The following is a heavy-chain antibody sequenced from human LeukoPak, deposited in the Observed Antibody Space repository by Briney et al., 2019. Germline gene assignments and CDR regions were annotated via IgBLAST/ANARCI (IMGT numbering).Heavy chain of an antibody. CDR2: IYYSGNT. D-gene: IGHD6-13*01. CDR3: ARKGAAAGNYYYYGMDV. V-gene: IGHV4-59*01. CDR1: GCSINSYY. J-gene: IGHJ6*02. Sequence: PSETLSLTCTAPGCSINSYYWSWIRQPPGKGLEWVGYIYYSGNTNYNPSLRSRVTISVDTSKKQFSLKLSLVTAADTAVYYCARKGAAAGNYYYYGMDVWGQGTTLTVSS.